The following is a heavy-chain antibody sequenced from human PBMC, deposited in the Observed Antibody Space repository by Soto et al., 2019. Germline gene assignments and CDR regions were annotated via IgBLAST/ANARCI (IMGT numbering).Heavy chain of an antibody. D-gene: IGHD2-15*01. CDR1: VGSISSYY. Sequence: SETLSLTCTFSVGSISSYYWSCIRQPPGKGLEWIGYIYYSGSTNYNPSLKSRVTISVDTSKNQFSLKLSSVTAADTAVYYCARAIRVVYYFDYWGQGTLVTVSS. V-gene: IGHV4-59*01. CDR2: IYYSGST. CDR3: ARAIRVVYYFDY. J-gene: IGHJ4*02.